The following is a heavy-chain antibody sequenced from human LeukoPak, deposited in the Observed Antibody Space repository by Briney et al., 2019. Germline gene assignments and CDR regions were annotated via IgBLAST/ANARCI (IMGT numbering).Heavy chain of an antibody. V-gene: IGHV3-30*18. CDR1: GFTFSSYG. J-gene: IGHJ6*02. D-gene: IGHD2-2*01. CDR2: ISYDGSNK. CDR3: AKELSPSSSTTTYYYGMDV. Sequence: GGSLRLSCADSGFTFSSYGMHWVRQAPGKGLEWVAVISYDGSNKYYADSVKGRFTISRDNSKNTLYLQMNSLRAEDTAVYYCAKELSPSSSTTTYYYGMDVWGQGTTVTVSS.